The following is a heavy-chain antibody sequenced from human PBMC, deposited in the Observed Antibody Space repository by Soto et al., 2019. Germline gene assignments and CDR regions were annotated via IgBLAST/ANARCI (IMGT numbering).Heavy chain of an antibody. CDR1: GGSISSGGYS. V-gene: IGHV4-30-2*01. CDR2: IYHSGST. D-gene: IGHD2-21*01. J-gene: IGHJ4*02. Sequence: QLQLQESGSGLVKPSQTLSLTCAVSGGSISSGGYSWSWIRQPPGKGLECNGYIYHSGSTYYIPSLKCRITISVDRSKNQFSLKLSSVTAEDTAVYYCARGPPQLWWSQGTLVTVSS. CDR3: ARGPPQLW.